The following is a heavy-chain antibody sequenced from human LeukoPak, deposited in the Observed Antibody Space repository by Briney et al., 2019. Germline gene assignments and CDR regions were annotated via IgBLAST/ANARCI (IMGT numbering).Heavy chain of an antibody. CDR2: IYYSGST. D-gene: IGHD3-9*01. J-gene: IGHJ4*02. CDR3: ARGYFDWLAFDY. V-gene: IGHV4-39*01. Sequence: PSETLSLTCTVPGGSISSSSYYWGWIRQPPGTGLEWIGSIYYSGSTYYNPSLKSRVTISVDTSKNQFSLKLSSVTAADTAVYYCARGYFDWLAFDYWGQGTLVTVSS. CDR1: GGSISSSSYY.